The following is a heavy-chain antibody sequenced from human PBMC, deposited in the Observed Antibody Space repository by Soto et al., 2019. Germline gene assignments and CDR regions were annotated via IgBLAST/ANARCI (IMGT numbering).Heavy chain of an antibody. CDR3: ARYGSGSYYAY. D-gene: IGHD3-10*01. CDR2: INPNSGGT. V-gene: IGHV1-2*04. Sequence: QVQLVQSGAEVKKPGASVKVSCKASGYTFTGHYMHWVRQAPGQGLEWMGWINPNSGGTIYAQKFQGWVTMTRDTSISTAYMELSRLRSDDTAVYYCARYGSGSYYAYWGQGTLVTVSS. J-gene: IGHJ4*02. CDR1: GYTFTGHY.